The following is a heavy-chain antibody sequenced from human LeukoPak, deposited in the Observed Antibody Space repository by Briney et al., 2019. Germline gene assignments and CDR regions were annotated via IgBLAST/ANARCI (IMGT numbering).Heavy chain of an antibody. CDR2: ICSGDSGGRT. D-gene: IGHD6-6*01. Sequence: GGSLRLSCAASGFSVGSNYMSWVRQAPGKGLEWVSIICSGDSGGRTYYADSVKGRFTISRDNSKNTLYLQMNSLRAEDTAVYYCARGGGSSSHYWGQGTLVTVSS. J-gene: IGHJ4*02. CDR1: GFSVGSNY. V-gene: IGHV3-53*01. CDR3: ARGGGSSSHY.